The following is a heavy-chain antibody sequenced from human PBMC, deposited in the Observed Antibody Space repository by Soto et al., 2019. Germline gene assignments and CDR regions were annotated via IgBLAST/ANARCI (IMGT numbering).Heavy chain of an antibody. D-gene: IGHD2-21*02. CDR3: AREIVTAGGNNYFDP. CDR2: VYHAGDT. J-gene: IGHJ5*02. Sequence: SETLSLTCGVSGGTVASSHWWSWVRQSPGRGLEWIGNVYHAGDTNFNPSLQSRVTFSVDKSNNQFSLRLTSVTAADTAVYFCAREIVTAGGNNYFDPWGPGTLVTVSS. CDR1: GGTVASSHW. V-gene: IGHV4-4*02.